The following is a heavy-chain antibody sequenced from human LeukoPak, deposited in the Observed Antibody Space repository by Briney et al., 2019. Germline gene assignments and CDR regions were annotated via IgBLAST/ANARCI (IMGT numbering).Heavy chain of an antibody. Sequence: GGWLRLSSAASGFTLSNGWMSWVRQAPARGVEGVGRDKGKTDGGTTDYAAPVKGRFNNTRDDSQQTMYLKTKSLNSEDTAVYYCTESRGTVNFLYGGPGTLVTVS. CDR3: TESRGTVNFLY. CDR1: GFTLSNGW. CDR2: DKGKTDGGTT. V-gene: IGHV3-15*01. D-gene: IGHD4-17*01. J-gene: IGHJ4*02.